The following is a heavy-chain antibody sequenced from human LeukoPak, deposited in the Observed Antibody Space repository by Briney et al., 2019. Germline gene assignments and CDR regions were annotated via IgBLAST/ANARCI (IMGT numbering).Heavy chain of an antibody. J-gene: IGHJ4*02. Sequence: PGGSLRLSCAASGFTFSSYEMNWVRQAPGKGLEWVSYISSSGSTIYYADSVKGRFTISRDNAKNSLNLQMNSLRAEDTAVYYCARVQYGSGSYPYTFDYWGQGTLVTVSS. CDR1: GFTFSSYE. V-gene: IGHV3-48*03. D-gene: IGHD3-10*01. CDR3: ARVQYGSGSYPYTFDY. CDR2: ISSSGSTI.